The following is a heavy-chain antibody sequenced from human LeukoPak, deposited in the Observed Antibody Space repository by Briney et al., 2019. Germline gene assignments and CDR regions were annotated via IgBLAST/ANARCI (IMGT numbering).Heavy chain of an antibody. CDR2: IYASGTT. CDR3: ARVGGVPAAHFDY. CDR1: GFSVRAKY. D-gene: IGHD2-2*01. V-gene: IGHV3-53*01. Sequence: GGSLRLSCAASGFSVRAKYMAWVRQAPGKGLEWVSLIYASGTTYYSDSVKGRFTISRDNSKNSVYLQMDSLRAEDTAVYYCARVGGVPAAHFDYWGQGTLVTVSS. J-gene: IGHJ4*02.